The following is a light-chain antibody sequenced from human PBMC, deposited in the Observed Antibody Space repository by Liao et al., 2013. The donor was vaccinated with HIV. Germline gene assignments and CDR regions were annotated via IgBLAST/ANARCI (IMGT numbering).Light chain of an antibody. CDR2: QDD. V-gene: IGLV3-1*01. J-gene: IGLJ2*01. CDR1: KLGDEY. CDR3: QVWDRGTAL. Sequence: SYGLTQPPSVSVSPGQTASITCSGDKLGDEYASWYQQKPGQSPVVVIYQDDKRPSGIPERFSGSNSENTGTLTISGTQAMDEGDYYCQVWDRGTALFGGGTKLTVL.